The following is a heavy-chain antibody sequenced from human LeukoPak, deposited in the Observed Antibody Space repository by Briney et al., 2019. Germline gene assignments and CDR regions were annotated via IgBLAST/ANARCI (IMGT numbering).Heavy chain of an antibody. CDR3: ARRRYYDSTGYFD. V-gene: IGHV4-38-2*01. CDR2: IYHSGST. Sequence: SETLSLTCAVSGYSISRGYYWGWIRQPPGKGLEWIGSIYHSGSTYYNPSLKSRVTISVDTSKNQFSLTLSSVTAADTAVYYCARRRYYDSTGYFDWGRGSLVIVSS. CDR1: GYSISRGYY. J-gene: IGHJ1*01. D-gene: IGHD3-22*01.